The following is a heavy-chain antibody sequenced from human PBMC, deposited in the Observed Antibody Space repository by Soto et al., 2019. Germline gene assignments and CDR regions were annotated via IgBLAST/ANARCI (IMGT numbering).Heavy chain of an antibody. CDR3: AKDAVSLDGVWLARD. Sequence: EVQLLESGGGLVQPGGSLRLSCAASGFTFSSYAMIWIRQVPGKGLEWVSGLYGSGGGIHYADSVKGRFTISRDNSAYSVYLQMNDLRVEDSAVYYCAKDAVSLDGVWLARDWGQGTVVTVSS. V-gene: IGHV3-23*01. D-gene: IGHD5-12*01. J-gene: IGHJ4*02. CDR2: LYGSGGGI. CDR1: GFTFSSYA.